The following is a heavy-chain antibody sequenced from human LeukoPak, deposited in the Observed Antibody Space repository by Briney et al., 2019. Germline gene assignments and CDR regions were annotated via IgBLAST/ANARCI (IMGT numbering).Heavy chain of an antibody. CDR2: INTNTGNP. CDR1: GYTFTSYA. CDR3: ARVKAGAYYYYGMDV. Sequence: ASVKVSCKASGYTFTSYAMNWVRQAPGRGLEWMGWINTNTGNPTYAQGFTGRFVFSLDTSVSTAYLQISSLKAEDTAVYYCARVKAGAYYYYGMDVWGQGTTVTVSS. V-gene: IGHV7-4-1*02. D-gene: IGHD6-19*01. J-gene: IGHJ6*02.